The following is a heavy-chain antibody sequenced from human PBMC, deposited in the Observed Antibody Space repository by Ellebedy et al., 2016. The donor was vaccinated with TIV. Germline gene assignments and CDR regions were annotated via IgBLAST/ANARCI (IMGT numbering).Heavy chain of an antibody. CDR3: ARISVVAAQTHYYYYGMDV. Sequence: SGPTLVKPTQTLTLTCTFSGFSLSTSGMCVSWIRQPPGKALEWLARIDWDDDKYYSTSLKTRLTISKDTSKNQVVLTMTNMDPVDTATYYCARISVVAAQTHYYYYGMDVWGQGTTVTVSS. V-gene: IGHV2-70*11. J-gene: IGHJ6*02. CDR2: IDWDDDK. D-gene: IGHD2-15*01. CDR1: GFSLSTSGMC.